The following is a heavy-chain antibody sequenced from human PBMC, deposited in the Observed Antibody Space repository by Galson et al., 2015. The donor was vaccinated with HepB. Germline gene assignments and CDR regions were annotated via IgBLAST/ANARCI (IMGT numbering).Heavy chain of an antibody. CDR2: ISSSSSYI. D-gene: IGHD3-10*01. CDR1: GFTFSSYS. V-gene: IGHV3-21*01. J-gene: IGHJ2*01. CDR3: ARDHWAWGITMVRGVLFDL. Sequence: SLRLSCAASGFTFSSYSMNWVRQAPGKGLEWVSSISSSSSYIYYADSVKGRFTISRDNAKNSLYLQMNSLRAEDTAVYYWARDHWAWGITMVRGVLFDLWGRGTLVTVSS.